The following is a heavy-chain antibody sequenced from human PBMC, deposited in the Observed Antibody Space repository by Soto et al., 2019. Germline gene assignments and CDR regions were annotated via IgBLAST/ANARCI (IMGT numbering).Heavy chain of an antibody. V-gene: IGHV1-18*01. CDR3: ARISGAFDN. CDR1: GYTLTSYG. Sequence: QVQLVQSGAEVKKPGASVKVSCKASGYTLTSYGISWVRQAPGQGLEWMGWISAYNGKTDYAQKFQGRVTMTTDTTTSTADMELWTLRSDDTAVYYCARISGAFDNWGQGTMVTVSS. CDR2: ISAYNGKT. D-gene: IGHD1-26*01. J-gene: IGHJ3*02.